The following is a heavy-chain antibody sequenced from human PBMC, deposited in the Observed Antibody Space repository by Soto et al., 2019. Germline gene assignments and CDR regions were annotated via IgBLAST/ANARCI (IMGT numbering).Heavy chain of an antibody. Sequence: ASVKVSCKASGYTFTSYAMHWVRQAPGQRLEWMGWINAGNGNTKYSQKFQGRVTITGDTSASTAYMELSSLRSEDTAVYYCAIAMADISTGYSLNCLDPWGQGTLVTVSS. V-gene: IGHV1-3*01. D-gene: IGHD3-9*01. J-gene: IGHJ5*02. CDR1: GYTFTSYA. CDR3: AIAMADISTGYSLNCLDP. CDR2: INAGNGNT.